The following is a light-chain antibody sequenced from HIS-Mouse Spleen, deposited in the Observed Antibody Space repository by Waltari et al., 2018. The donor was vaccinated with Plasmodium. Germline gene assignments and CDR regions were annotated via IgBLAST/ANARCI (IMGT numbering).Light chain of an antibody. Sequence: SYELTQPPSVSVSPGQTARITCSGDALPKKYAYWYQQKSGQAPVLVVYEDSKRPSGIPGRFYGASSGKMATLTISGAQVGDEADYYCYSTDSSGNHRVFGGGTKLTVL. CDR2: EDS. CDR3: YSTDSSGNHRV. CDR1: ALPKKY. V-gene: IGLV3-10*01. J-gene: IGLJ3*02.